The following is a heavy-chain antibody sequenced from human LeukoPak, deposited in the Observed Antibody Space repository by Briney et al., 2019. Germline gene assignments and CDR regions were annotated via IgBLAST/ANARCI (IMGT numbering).Heavy chain of an antibody. CDR3: ARGGSVSVAGRPGFDY. Sequence: TTSETLSLTCTVSGGSISSYYWSWIRQPPGKGLEWIGYIYYGGSTNYNPSLKSRVTISVDASKNQFSLKLTSVTAADTAIYYCARGGSVSVAGRPGFDYWGQGTLVTVSS. CDR1: GGSISSYY. J-gene: IGHJ4*02. CDR2: IYYGGST. D-gene: IGHD6-6*01. V-gene: IGHV4-59*01.